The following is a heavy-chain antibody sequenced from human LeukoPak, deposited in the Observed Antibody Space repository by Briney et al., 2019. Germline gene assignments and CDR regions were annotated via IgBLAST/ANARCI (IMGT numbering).Heavy chain of an antibody. J-gene: IGHJ5*02. CDR3: ARDRGYSGYDPTRGDWFDP. Sequence: ASVKVSCKASGYTFTSYGISWGRQAPGQGLEWMGGIIPIFGTANYAQKFQGRVTITTDESTSTAYMELSSLRSEDTAVYYCARDRGYSGYDPTRGDWFDPWGQGTLVTVSS. CDR1: GYTFTSYG. CDR2: IIPIFGTA. V-gene: IGHV1-69*05. D-gene: IGHD5-12*01.